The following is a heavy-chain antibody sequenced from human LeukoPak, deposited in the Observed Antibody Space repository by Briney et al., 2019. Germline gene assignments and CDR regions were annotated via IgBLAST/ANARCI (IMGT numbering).Heavy chain of an antibody. V-gene: IGHV4-4*02. CDR2: IYHSGST. Sequence: PSETLSLTCAVSGGSISSSNWWSWVRHPPGKGLEWIGEIYHSGSTNYNPSLKSRVTISVDTSKNQFSLKLSSVTAADTAVYYCARDTGPLGGSYYYGVEPSSSRYYFDYWGQGTLVTVSS. D-gene: IGHD3-10*01. CDR1: GGSISSSNW. J-gene: IGHJ4*02. CDR3: ARDTGPLGGSYYYGVEPSSSRYYFDY.